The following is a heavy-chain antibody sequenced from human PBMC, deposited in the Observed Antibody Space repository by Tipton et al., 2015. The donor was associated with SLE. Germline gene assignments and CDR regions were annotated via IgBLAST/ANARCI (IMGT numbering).Heavy chain of an antibody. CDR3: AGHLWRYWYFDL. V-gene: IGHV4-4*02. CDR2: IYHSGTT. J-gene: IGHJ2*01. CDR1: GGSISSNKW. Sequence: SLRLSCAVSGGSISSNKWWSWVRQAPGKGLEWIGEIYHSGTTYYNPSLKNRVPISVDTTNNQLSLQLSSVMAADTSVYYCAGHLWRYWYFDLWGRGTLVTVSS.